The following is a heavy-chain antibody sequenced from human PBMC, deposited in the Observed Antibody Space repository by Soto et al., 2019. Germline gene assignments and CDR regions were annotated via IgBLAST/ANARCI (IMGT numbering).Heavy chain of an antibody. Sequence: EVQLVESGGGLVQPGGSLRLSCAASGFTFSSYSMNWVRQAPGKGLEWVSYISSSSSTIYYADSVKGRFTISRDNAKNSLYLQMNSLRDEDTAVYYCASSPRSRDGYNWFDPWGQGTLVTVSS. J-gene: IGHJ5*02. CDR2: ISSSSSTI. CDR3: ASSPRSRDGYNWFDP. CDR1: GFTFSSYS. V-gene: IGHV3-48*02. D-gene: IGHD2-2*01.